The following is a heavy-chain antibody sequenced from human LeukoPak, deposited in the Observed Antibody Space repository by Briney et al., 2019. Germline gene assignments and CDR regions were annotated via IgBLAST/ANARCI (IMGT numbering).Heavy chain of an antibody. V-gene: IGHV4-34*01. D-gene: IGHD2-15*01. CDR1: GGPFNGYY. CDR3: ARSVEGYCRGGSCYYYSYYMDV. CDR2: INHSGST. Sequence: PSETLSLTCAVYGGPFNGYYWSWIRQPPGKGLEWIGEINHSGSTNYNPSLKSRVTISIHTSKNQFSLKLNSVTAADTAVYYCARSVEGYCRGGSCYYYSYYMDVWGKGTTVTVSS. J-gene: IGHJ6*03.